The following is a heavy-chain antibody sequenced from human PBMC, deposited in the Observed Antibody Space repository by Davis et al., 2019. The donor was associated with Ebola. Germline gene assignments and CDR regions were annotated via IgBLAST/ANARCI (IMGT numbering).Heavy chain of an antibody. V-gene: IGHV3-30*02. CDR1: GFTFSSYG. J-gene: IGHJ6*02. CDR3: AKDLAVVRVWYYGMDV. CDR2: IWYDGSNK. D-gene: IGHD4-23*01. Sequence: GESLKISCAASGFTFSSYGMHWVRQAPGKGLEWVAVIWYDGSNKYYADSVKGRFTISRDNSKNTLYLQMNSLRAEDTAVYYCAKDLAVVRVWYYGMDVWGQGTTVTVSS.